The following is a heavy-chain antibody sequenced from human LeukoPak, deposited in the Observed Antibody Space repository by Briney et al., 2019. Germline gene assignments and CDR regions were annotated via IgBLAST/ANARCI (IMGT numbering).Heavy chain of an antibody. V-gene: IGHV3-21*01. CDR1: GFTFSSYS. J-gene: IGHJ4*02. D-gene: IGHD3-10*01. CDR3: ARDRTIGELVDY. CDR2: ISSSSSYI. Sequence: GGSLRLSCAASGFTFSSYSMNWVRQAPGKGLEWVSSISSSSSYIYYADSVKGRFTISRDNAKNSLFLQMNSLRAEDTAVYYWARDRTIGELVDYWGQGTLVPVSP.